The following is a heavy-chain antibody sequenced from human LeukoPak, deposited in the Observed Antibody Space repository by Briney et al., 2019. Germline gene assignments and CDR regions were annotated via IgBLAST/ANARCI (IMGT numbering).Heavy chain of an antibody. V-gene: IGHV3-23*01. Sequence: PGGSLRLSCSASGFTFTTYGMNWVRQAPGKGLEWVSGIGGSGTRTYYADSVKGRFTISRDNSKNTLYLQMNSLRDEDTAVYYCAKDLHWILFDDWGQGTLVTVSS. CDR1: GFTFTTYG. CDR2: IGGSGTRT. J-gene: IGHJ4*02. CDR3: AKDLHWILFDD. D-gene: IGHD2-2*03.